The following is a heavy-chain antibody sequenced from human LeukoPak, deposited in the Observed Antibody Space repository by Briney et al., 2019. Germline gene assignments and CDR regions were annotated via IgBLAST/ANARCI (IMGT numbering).Heavy chain of an antibody. D-gene: IGHD3-10*01. CDR3: ARTMVRGVMRNPCFDY. CDR2: ISGSGGST. J-gene: IGHJ4*02. CDR1: GFTFSSYA. V-gene: IGHV3-23*01. Sequence: PGGSLRLSCAASGFTFSSYAMSWVRQAPGKGLEWVSAISGSGGSTYYAAPVKGRFTISRDNSKNTLYLQMNSLRAEDTAVYYCARTMVRGVMRNPCFDYWGQGTLVTVSS.